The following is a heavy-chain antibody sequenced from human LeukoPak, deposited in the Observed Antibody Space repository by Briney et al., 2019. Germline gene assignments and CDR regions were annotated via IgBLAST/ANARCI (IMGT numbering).Heavy chain of an antibody. J-gene: IGHJ6*03. V-gene: IGHV4-4*07. D-gene: IGHD6-13*01. CDR2: IYTSGST. Sequence: PSETLSLTCTVSGGSLSSYYWSWVPQPAGKGLEWIGRIYTSGSTNYNPSLKSRVTMSVDTSKNQFSLKLSSVPAADTAVYYCARDRQQLVPWYYYYMDVWGKETTVTVSS. CDR1: GGSLSSYY. CDR3: ARDRQQLVPWYYYYMDV.